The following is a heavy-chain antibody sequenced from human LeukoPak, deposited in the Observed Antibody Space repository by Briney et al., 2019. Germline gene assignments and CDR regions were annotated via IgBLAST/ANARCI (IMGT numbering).Heavy chain of an antibody. CDR1: GYSFSTYW. CDR3: ARISGGGSSWYPLDY. D-gene: IGHD6-13*01. CDR2: IYPGDSDT. V-gene: IGHV5-51*01. Sequence: GESLKISCKTSGYSFSTYWLGWVRQMPGKGLEWMGIIYPGDSDTRYSPSFQGQVTISADKSISTAYLQWSSLKASDTAMYYCARISGGGSSWYPLDYWGQGTLVTVSS. J-gene: IGHJ4*02.